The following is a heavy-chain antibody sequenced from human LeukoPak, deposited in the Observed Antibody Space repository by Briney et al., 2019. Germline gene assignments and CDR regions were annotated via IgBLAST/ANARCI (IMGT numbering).Heavy chain of an antibody. CDR3: AILMTTVSADY. CDR2: IIPIFGTA. Sequence: GASVKVSCKASGGTFSSYAISWVRQAPGQGLEWMGRIIPIFGTANYAQKFQGRVAITTDESTSTAYMELSSLRSEDTAVYYFAILMTTVSADYWGQGTLVTVSS. V-gene: IGHV1-69*05. CDR1: GGTFSSYA. D-gene: IGHD4-11*01. J-gene: IGHJ4*02.